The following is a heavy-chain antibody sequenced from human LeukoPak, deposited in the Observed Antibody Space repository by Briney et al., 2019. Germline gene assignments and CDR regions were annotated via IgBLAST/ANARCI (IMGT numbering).Heavy chain of an antibody. J-gene: IGHJ4*02. CDR1: GFTFRNYG. D-gene: IGHD6-13*01. CDR3: ARANNSSWHN. Sequence: GGSLRLSCAASGFTFRNYGMHWVRHVPGRGLDWVANIKPDGSAGYYAASVKGRFTVSRDNAKNSLYLQMNSLRVEDTAVYYCARANNSSWHNWGQGTLVTVAS. V-gene: IGHV3-7*01. CDR2: IKPDGSAG.